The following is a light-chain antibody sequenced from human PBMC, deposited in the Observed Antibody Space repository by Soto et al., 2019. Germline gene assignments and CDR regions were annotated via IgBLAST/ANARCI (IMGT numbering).Light chain of an antibody. J-gene: IGKJ5*01. CDR1: QSVSSN. Sequence: EIVMTQSPATLSVSPGERATLSCRASQSVSSNLAWYQQKPGQAPRLLIYGASTRATGIPARFSGSGSGTEFTLTISSLQSEDFATYYCQQGYSTTPITFGQGTRVDIK. CDR3: QQGYSTTPIT. V-gene: IGKV3-15*01. CDR2: GAS.